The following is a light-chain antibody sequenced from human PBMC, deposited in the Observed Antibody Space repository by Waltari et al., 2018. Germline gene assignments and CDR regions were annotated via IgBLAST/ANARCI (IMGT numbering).Light chain of an antibody. V-gene: IGLV3-19*01. Sequence: SSELTQDPAVSVALGQTVRITCQGDSLRSYYASWYQQKPGQAPVLVIYGKNNRPSGIPDRFSGSTSGNTASLTISGVHAEDEADYYCNSRDTSGNHVVFGGGTKLTVL. CDR1: SLRSYY. J-gene: IGLJ2*01. CDR3: NSRDTSGNHVV. CDR2: GKN.